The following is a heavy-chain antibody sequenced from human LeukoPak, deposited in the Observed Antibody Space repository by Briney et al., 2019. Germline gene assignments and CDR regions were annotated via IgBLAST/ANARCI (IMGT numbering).Heavy chain of an antibody. CDR3: ARRRDFGDYTLDY. CDR1: GFTFSKHA. J-gene: IGHJ4*02. V-gene: IGHV3-30*03. D-gene: IGHD4-17*01. Sequence: GRSLRLSCSASGFTFSKHAIHWVRQAPGEGLQWVAAIPYDGSDTYFADSVKGRFTMSRDNSKNTVYLQMNSLRPQDTAVYYCARRRDFGDYTLDYWGQGTLVTVSS. CDR2: IPYDGSDT.